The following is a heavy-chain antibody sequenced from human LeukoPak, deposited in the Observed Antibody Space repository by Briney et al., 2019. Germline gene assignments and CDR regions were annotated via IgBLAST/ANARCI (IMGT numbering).Heavy chain of an antibody. D-gene: IGHD5-18*01. CDR2: ISGRGDNI. CDR1: GFTFSSNA. V-gene: IGHV3-23*01. Sequence: GGSLRLSCVASGFTFSSNAMSWVRQAPGKGLEWVSHISGRGDNIYYADSVKGRFTISRDNSRGTLYLQMNSLRAEDTAVYYCARGRTGYSYGNDNWYFDLWGRGTLVTVSS. CDR3: ARGRTGYSYGNDNWYFDL. J-gene: IGHJ2*01.